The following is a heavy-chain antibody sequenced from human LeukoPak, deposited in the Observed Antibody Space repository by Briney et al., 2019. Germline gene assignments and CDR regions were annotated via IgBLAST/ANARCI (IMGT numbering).Heavy chain of an antibody. J-gene: IGHJ4*02. CDR2: ISGSGGST. Sequence: PGGSLRLSCAASGFTLSSYAMSWVRQAPGKGLEWVSAISGSGGSTYYADSVKGRFTISRDNSKNTLYLQMNSLRAEDTAVYYCAKDLVITNGSYYGPFDYWGQGTLVTVSS. V-gene: IGHV3-23*01. CDR3: AKDLVITNGSYYGPFDY. CDR1: GFTLSSYA. D-gene: IGHD1-26*01.